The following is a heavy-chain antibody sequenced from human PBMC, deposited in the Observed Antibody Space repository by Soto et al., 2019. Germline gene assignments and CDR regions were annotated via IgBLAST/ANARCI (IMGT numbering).Heavy chain of an antibody. CDR2: IYYSGST. CDR3: ARGGCSSGWQIDY. CDR1: GGSISSGDYY. V-gene: IGHV4-30-4*01. Sequence: QVQLQESGPGLVKPSQTLSLTCTVSGGSISSGDYYWSWIRQPPGKGLEWIGYIYYSGSTYYNPSLKSRVTISVDTSRNQFSLKLSSVTAADTAVYYCARGGCSSGWQIDYWGQGTLVTVSS. J-gene: IGHJ4*02. D-gene: IGHD6-19*01.